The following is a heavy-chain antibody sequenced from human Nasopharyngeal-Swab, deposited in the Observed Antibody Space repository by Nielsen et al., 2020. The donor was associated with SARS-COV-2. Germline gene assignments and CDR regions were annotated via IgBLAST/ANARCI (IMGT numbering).Heavy chain of an antibody. CDR1: GFTLSNNW. J-gene: IGHJ4*02. V-gene: IGHV3-7*01. Sequence: GESLKISCAASGFTLSNNWMDWVRQAPGKGLEWVANINQDGSEKHCVDYVKGRFTISRDNAKNSVYLQLNSLRTEDTAIYYCSRMLEDWGQGTLVTVSS. CDR3: SRMLED. D-gene: IGHD3-10*02. CDR2: INQDGSEK.